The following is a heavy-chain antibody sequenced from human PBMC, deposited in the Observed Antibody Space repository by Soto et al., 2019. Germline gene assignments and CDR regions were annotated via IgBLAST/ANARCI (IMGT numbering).Heavy chain of an antibody. D-gene: IGHD6-19*01. CDR2: IYHSGST. Sequence: SETLSLTCGVSSVSISSSNWWTWVRQPPGKGLEWIGKIYHSGSTTYNPSLKSRVTVSVDKSKNQFSLKLTSVTAADTAVYFCARTYDYSHGWFDNWGQGTLVTVSS. V-gene: IGHV4-4*02. CDR3: ARTYDYSHGWFDN. J-gene: IGHJ4*02. CDR1: SVSISSSNW.